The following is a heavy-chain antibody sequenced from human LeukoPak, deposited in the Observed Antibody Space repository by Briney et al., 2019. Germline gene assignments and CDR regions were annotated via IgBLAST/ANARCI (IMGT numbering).Heavy chain of an antibody. J-gene: IGHJ4*02. CDR2: IKSKSDGGVT. D-gene: IGHD3-10*01. CDR3: TTYEGVY. CDR1: GFTFSNTL. Sequence: GGSLRLSCAASGFTFSNTLMSWVRQAPGKGLEWVGRIKSKSDGGVTDHAAPVQGRFIISRDDSKNTLYLQMNSLKTEDTAVYYCTTYEGVYWGQGTLVTVSA. V-gene: IGHV3-15*01.